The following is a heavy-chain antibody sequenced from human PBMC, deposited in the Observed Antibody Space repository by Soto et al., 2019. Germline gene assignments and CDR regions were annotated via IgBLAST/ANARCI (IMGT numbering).Heavy chain of an antibody. Sequence: ASVKVSCKASGYTFTSYGISWVRQAPGQGLEWMGWISAYNGNTNYAQKLQGRVTMPTDTSTSTAYMELRSLRSDDTAVYYCATDIVVVPAATYPQDYYYYYGKDVLGQGTTVTVSS. V-gene: IGHV1-18*01. CDR2: ISAYNGNT. CDR1: GYTFTSYG. CDR3: ATDIVVVPAATYPQDYYYYYGKDV. D-gene: IGHD2-2*01. J-gene: IGHJ6*02.